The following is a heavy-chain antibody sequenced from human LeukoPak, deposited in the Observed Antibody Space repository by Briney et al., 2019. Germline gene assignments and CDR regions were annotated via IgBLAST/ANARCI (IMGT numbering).Heavy chain of an antibody. J-gene: IGHJ4*02. CDR2: IIPILGIA. Sequence: GASVKVSCKASGYTFTSYGISWVRQAPGQGLEWMGRIIPILGIANYAQKFQGRVTITADKSTSTAYMELSSLRSEDTAVYYCARGPWIQLWRAYYFDYWGQGTLVTVSS. CDR1: GYTFTSYG. CDR3: ARGPWIQLWRAYYFDY. V-gene: IGHV1-69*04. D-gene: IGHD5-18*01.